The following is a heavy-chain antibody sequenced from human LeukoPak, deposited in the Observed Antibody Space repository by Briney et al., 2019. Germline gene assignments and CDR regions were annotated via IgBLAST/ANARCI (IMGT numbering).Heavy chain of an antibody. V-gene: IGHV3-30-3*02. CDR2: ISYDGSNK. CDR1: GFTFSGYP. J-gene: IGHJ4*02. Sequence: PGKSLRLSCAASGFTFSGYPIHWVRQAPGKGLEWVAVISYDGSNKYYADSVKGRFTISRDNSKNTLYLQMNSLRAEDTALYYCAKGATGSGWLLYYFDYWGQGTLVTVSS. CDR3: AKGATGSGWLLYYFDY. D-gene: IGHD6-19*01.